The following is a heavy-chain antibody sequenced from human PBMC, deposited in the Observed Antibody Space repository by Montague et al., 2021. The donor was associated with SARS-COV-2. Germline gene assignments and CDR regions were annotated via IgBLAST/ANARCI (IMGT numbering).Heavy chain of an antibody. Sequence: TLSLTCTVSGGSISSGGYYWSWIRQPPGKGLEWIGYIYYSGSTYYNPSLKSRVTISVDTSKNQFSLKLSSVTAADTAVYYCARATRSIVVLNWFDHWGQGTLVTVSS. V-gene: IGHV4-31*03. CDR1: GGSISSGGYY. CDR2: IYYSGST. D-gene: IGHD3-22*01. CDR3: ARATRSIVVLNWFDH. J-gene: IGHJ5*02.